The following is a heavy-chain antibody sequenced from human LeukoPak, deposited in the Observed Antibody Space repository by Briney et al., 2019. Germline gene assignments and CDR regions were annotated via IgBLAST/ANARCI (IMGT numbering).Heavy chain of an antibody. V-gene: IGHV4-59*08. CDR3: ARASPNWNPPDY. CDR2: VYNSGST. D-gene: IGHD1-1*01. J-gene: IGHJ4*02. CDR1: GGSLSGFL. Sequence: PSETLSLTCTVSGGSLSGFLWSWIRQPPGKGLEWIGYVYNSGSTDYNPSLRSRVTISEDRSNNQFSLKLNFVTAADTAVYYCARASPNWNPPDYWGQGTLVTVSS.